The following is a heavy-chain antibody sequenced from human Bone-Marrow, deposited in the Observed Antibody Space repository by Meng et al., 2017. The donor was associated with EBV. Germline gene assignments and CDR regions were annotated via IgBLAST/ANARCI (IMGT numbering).Heavy chain of an antibody. Sequence: QLLGSRPSQDNPCDPPSPTSPSLCASISVFYSWGWIPQPPGRGLEWIGSVHYTGRTYYSPSLKSRVTVSVDTSKNQFSLRLTSVTAADTAVYYCARPFPSWQSPRLDPFGAWGQGTLVTVSS. D-gene: IGHD6-19*01. CDR1: ASISVFYS. J-gene: IGHJ5*02. CDR3: ARPFPSWQSPRLDPFGA. CDR2: VHYTGRT. V-gene: IGHV4-39*01.